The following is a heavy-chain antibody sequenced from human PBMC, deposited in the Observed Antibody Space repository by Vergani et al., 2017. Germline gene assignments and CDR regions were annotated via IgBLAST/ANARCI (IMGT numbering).Heavy chain of an antibody. CDR1: GFTFSSYA. Sequence: EVQLVESGGGLVQPGGSLRLSCSASGFTFSSYAMCWVRQAPGKGLEWVSLISGSGSSTFYADSVKGRFTISRDNSKNTLYLQMNSLRAEDTAVYYCAKVSSGNYNYFDFWGQGTLVTVSS. CDR2: ISGSGSST. V-gene: IGHV3-23*04. CDR3: AKVSSGNYNYFDF. D-gene: IGHD1-26*01. J-gene: IGHJ4*02.